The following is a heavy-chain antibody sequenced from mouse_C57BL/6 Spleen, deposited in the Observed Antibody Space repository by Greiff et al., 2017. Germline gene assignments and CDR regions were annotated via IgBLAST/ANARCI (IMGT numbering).Heavy chain of an antibody. CDR1: GFSLTSYG. D-gene: IGHD1-1*01. CDR3: ARNYYYGSSWYFDV. CDR2: IWSGGST. V-gene: IGHV2-2*01. Sequence: QVQLKESGPGLVQPSQSLSITCTVSGFSLTSYGVHWVRQSPGKGLEWLGVIWSGGSTDYTAAFISRLSISKDNSKSQVFFKMNSLQADDTAIYYCARNYYYGSSWYFDVWGTGTTVTVSS. J-gene: IGHJ1*03.